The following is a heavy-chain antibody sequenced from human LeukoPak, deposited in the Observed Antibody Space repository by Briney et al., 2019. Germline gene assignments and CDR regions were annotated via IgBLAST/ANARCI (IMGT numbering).Heavy chain of an antibody. J-gene: IGHJ5*02. CDR3: AKIEQQLVPGLGWFDP. Sequence: SVKVSCKASGGTFSSYAISWVRQAPGQGLEWMGGIIPIFGTANYAQKFQGRVTITTDESTSTAYMELSSLRSEDTAVYYCAKIEQQLVPGLGWFDPSGQGTLVTVSS. CDR1: GGTFSSYA. D-gene: IGHD6-13*01. V-gene: IGHV1-69*05. CDR2: IIPIFGTA.